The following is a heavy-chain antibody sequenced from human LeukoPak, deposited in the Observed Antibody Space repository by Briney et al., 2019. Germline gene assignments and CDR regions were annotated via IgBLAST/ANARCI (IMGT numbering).Heavy chain of an antibody. CDR2: INHSGST. Sequence: PSETLSLTCAVYGGSFSGYYWSWIRQPPGKGLEWLWEINHSGSTNYNPSLKSRVTISVETSKNQFSLKLSSVTAADAAVYYCARGLNPTYYYGSGSHSFDYWGQGTLVTVSS. CDR3: ARGLNPTYYYGSGSHSFDY. CDR1: GGSFSGYY. V-gene: IGHV4-34*01. D-gene: IGHD3-10*01. J-gene: IGHJ4*02.